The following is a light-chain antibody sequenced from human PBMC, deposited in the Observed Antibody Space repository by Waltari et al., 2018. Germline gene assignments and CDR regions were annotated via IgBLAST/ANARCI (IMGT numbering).Light chain of an antibody. V-gene: IGKV3-11*01. CDR2: DTS. CDR3: HQRSNWWWT. Sequence: EIVLTQFPATLSLSPGETDTISCRATESVSTYLGWFQQKPGQAPRLLIFDTSNRAAGIPARFSGSGSGTDFTLTISNLEPEDVGVYYCHQRSNWWWTFGQGTRVEVK. CDR1: ESVSTY. J-gene: IGKJ1*01.